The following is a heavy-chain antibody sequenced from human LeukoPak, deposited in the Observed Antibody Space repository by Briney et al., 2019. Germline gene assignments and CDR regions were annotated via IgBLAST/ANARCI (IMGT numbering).Heavy chain of an antibody. V-gene: IGHV3-20*01. CDR2: INWNGGST. CDR1: GFTFDDYG. J-gene: IGHJ6*02. CDR3: ARDRPQYGMDV. Sequence: GGSLRLSCAASGFTFDDYGMSWVRQAPGKGLEWVSGINWNGGSTGYADSVKGRFAISRDNAKNSLYLQMNSLRAEDTALYHCARDRPQYGMDVWGQGTTVTVSS.